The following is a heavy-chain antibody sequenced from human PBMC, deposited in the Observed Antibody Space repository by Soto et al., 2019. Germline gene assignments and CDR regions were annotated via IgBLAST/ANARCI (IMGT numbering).Heavy chain of an antibody. CDR2: IQPVDSDT. D-gene: IGHD6-19*01. Sequence: PGESLRISCEASGYSFTNYSLGWVRQMPGKGLEWMGVIQPVDSDTRCSPSFQGQCTISADKSISTAYLQWSSLKASDTAMYYCASSHSNGWYGAYWGQGTLVTVAS. CDR3: ASSHSNGWYGAY. V-gene: IGHV5-51*01. CDR1: GYSFTNYS. J-gene: IGHJ4*02.